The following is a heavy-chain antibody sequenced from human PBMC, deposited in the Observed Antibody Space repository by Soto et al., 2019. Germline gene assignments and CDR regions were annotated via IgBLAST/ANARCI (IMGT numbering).Heavy chain of an antibody. CDR1: GGSISSGGYY. D-gene: IGHD3-22*01. J-gene: IGHJ6*02. Sequence: SETLSLTCTVSGGSISSGGYYWSWIRQHPGKGLEWIGYIYYSGSTYYNPSLKSRVTISVDTSKNQFSLKLSSVTAADTAVYYCARAVVITYYYGMDVWGQGTTVTVS. CDR3: ARAVVITYYYGMDV. V-gene: IGHV4-31*03. CDR2: IYYSGST.